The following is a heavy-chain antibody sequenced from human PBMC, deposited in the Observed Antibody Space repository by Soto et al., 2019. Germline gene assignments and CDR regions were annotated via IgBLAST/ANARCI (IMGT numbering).Heavy chain of an antibody. Sequence: WASVKVSCKASGYSFATYYIHWVRQAPGQGLEWMGWSDRNNGGTNYAQKFQGRVTMTKDTSISTAYIEMTSLRSDETAIYYCASELYSASWDHNKSFDSWGPGTLVTVSS. D-gene: IGHD2-2*01. CDR1: GYSFATYY. CDR2: SDRNNGGT. CDR3: ASELYSASWDHNKSFDS. V-gene: IGHV1-2*02. J-gene: IGHJ5*01.